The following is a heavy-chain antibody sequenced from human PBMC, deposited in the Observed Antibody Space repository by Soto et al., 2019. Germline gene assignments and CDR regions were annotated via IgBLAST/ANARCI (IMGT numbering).Heavy chain of an antibody. CDR3: VAELDFGKLSVV. V-gene: IGHV1-69*01. CDR2: TIPLVGTT. D-gene: IGHD3-10*01. CDR1: GDTFKNSG. Sequence: QVQLVQSGVEVKKPGSSVRVSCKASGDTFKNSGISWVRQAPGQGLEWMGGTIPLVGTTDYAQKFQGRLTITTDESTTTAYTEVSRLTSEDTAVYYCVAELDFGKLSVVWGQGTTVIVSS. J-gene: IGHJ6*02.